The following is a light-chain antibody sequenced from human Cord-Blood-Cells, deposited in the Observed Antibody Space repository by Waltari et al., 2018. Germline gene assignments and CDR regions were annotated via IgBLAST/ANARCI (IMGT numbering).Light chain of an antibody. CDR3: QQRSNWLT. J-gene: IGKJ4*01. CDR2: DAS. V-gene: IGKV3-11*01. Sequence: EIVLTQSPATLSLSPGERAPLSCRASQSVSSYLAWYQQKPGQAPRLLIYDASNRATGIPARFSGSESGTDFTLTISCLEPEDFAVYYCQQRSNWLTFGGGTKVEIK. CDR1: QSVSSY.